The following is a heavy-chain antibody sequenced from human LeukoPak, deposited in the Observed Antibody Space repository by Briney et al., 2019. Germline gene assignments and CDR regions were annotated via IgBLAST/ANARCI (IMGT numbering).Heavy chain of an antibody. V-gene: IGHV3-23*01. J-gene: IGHJ4*02. CDR1: GFIFSNYA. D-gene: IGHD2-21*01. CDR3: AKDRTGEKSISGNY. Sequence: GGSLRLSCAASGFIFSNYAMSWVRQAPGKGLEWVSTISNGGGSTYYADSVKGRFTISRDNSKNTLYLQMNSPRAEDTAVYYCAKDRTGEKSISGNYWGQGTLVTVSS. CDR2: ISNGGGST.